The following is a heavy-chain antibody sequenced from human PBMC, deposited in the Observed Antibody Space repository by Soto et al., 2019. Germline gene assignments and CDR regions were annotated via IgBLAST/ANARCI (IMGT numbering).Heavy chain of an antibody. CDR1: GFSFTTYV. Sequence: PGGSLRLSCAASGFSFTTYVMHWGRQAPGKGLEWVAVISHDGSYKYYGDAVKGRFTISRDTSKNAVYLEMNSLRPEDTAVYYCAKXLLAIVGTTLPRDAFNIWGQGTMVTVSS. CDR3: AKXLLAIVGTTLPRDAFNI. D-gene: IGHD1-26*01. J-gene: IGHJ3*02. CDR2: ISHDGSYK. V-gene: IGHV3-30*18.